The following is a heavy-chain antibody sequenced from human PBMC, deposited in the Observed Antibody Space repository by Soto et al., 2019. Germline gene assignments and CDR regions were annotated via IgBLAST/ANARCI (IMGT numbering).Heavy chain of an antibody. V-gene: IGHV3-48*02. CDR3: AIFEASGPLDV. J-gene: IGHJ6*02. CDR2: ISSSSKTI. Sequence: GGSLRLSCTASGFIFSTYNMNWVRQAPGKGLEWVSFISSSSKTIYYADPVKGRFTISRDKARNSLYLQMNSLRDEDTAVYYCAIFEASGPLDVWGQGTTVTVSS. D-gene: IGHD3-10*01. CDR1: GFIFSTYN.